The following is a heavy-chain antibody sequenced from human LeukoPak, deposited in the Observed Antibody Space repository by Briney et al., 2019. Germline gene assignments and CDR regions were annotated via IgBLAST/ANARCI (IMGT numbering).Heavy chain of an antibody. CDR3: AKALGYCSSTSCSGFDP. CDR1: GFTFSSYA. D-gene: IGHD2-2*01. CDR2: IWYGGSNK. V-gene: IGHV3-30*02. Sequence: GGSLRLSCAASGFTFSSYAMSWVRQAPGKGLEWVAVIWYGGSNKYYADSVKGRFTISRDNSKNTLYLQMNSLRAEDTAVYYCAKALGYCSSTSCSGFDPWGQGTLVTVSS. J-gene: IGHJ5*02.